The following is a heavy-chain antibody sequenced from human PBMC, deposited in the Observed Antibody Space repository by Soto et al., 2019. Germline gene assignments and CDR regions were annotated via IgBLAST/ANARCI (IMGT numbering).Heavy chain of an antibody. J-gene: IGHJ3*01. CDR2: IYYSGST. CDR3: ARRYGDAFDF. V-gene: IGHV4-59*08. D-gene: IGHD4-17*01. Sequence: QVQLQESGPGLVKPSETLSLTCTVSGGSISNYYWSWIRQPPGKRLEWIGYIYYSGSTNYDPALKSRVSLSVDTSKNQFSLKLSSVTAADTAMYYCARRYGDAFDFWGKGTMVTVSS. CDR1: GGSISNYY.